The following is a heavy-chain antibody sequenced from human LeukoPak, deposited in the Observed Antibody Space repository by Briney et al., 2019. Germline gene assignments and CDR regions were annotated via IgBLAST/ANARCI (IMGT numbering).Heavy chain of an antibody. Sequence: QPGGSLRLSCTASGFTFGDYAMSWFRQAPGKGLEWVGIIRSKVNGGTTEYAASVKGRVTISRDDSKSIAYLQMNSLKTEDTAVYYCTRDPRGSWLPVDFWGQGTLVTVSS. CDR2: IRSKVNGGTT. CDR1: GFTFGDYA. V-gene: IGHV3-49*03. D-gene: IGHD6-13*01. J-gene: IGHJ4*02. CDR3: TRDPRGSWLPVDF.